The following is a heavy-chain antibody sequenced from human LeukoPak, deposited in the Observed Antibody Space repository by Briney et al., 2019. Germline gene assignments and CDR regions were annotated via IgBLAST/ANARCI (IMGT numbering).Heavy chain of an antibody. CDR2: ISASGLTT. CDR3: AKATSTVSQFLQH. D-gene: IGHD4-17*01. Sequence: GGSLRLSCAASGFIFSSNAMSWVRQAPGQGLEWVSGISASGLTTYYADSVKGRATISRDNSKNTLYLQMNSLRGDDTAVYYCAKATSTVSQFLQHWGPGTLATVSS. V-gene: IGHV3-23*01. J-gene: IGHJ1*01. CDR1: GFIFSSNA.